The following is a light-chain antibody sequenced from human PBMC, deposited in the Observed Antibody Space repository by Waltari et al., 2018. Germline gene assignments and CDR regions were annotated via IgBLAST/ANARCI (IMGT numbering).Light chain of an antibody. CDR1: SLRTYY. CDR2: GKN. CDR3: NSRDSSGNHVL. J-gene: IGLJ2*01. V-gene: IGLV3-19*01. Sequence: SSELTQDPAVSVALGQTVRITCPGDSLRTYYASRYQQKPGQAPVLVIYGKNNRPSGIPDRFSGSSSGNTASLTISEAQAEDEADYYCNSRDSSGNHVLFGGGTKLTVL.